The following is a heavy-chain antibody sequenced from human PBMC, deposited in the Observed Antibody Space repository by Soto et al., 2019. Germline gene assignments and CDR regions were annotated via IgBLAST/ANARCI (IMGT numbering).Heavy chain of an antibody. V-gene: IGHV4-34*01. CDR2: INHSEST. CDR3: ARGLGGATTHFDY. CDR1: GGSFSGYY. D-gene: IGHD1-26*01. Sequence: QVQLQQWGAGLLKPSETLSLTCAVYGGSFSGYYWSWIRQPPGKGLEWIGEINHSESTNYNPSLKSRVTISVDTSKNQFSLKLSSVTAADTAVYYCARGLGGATTHFDYWGQGTLVTVSS. J-gene: IGHJ4*02.